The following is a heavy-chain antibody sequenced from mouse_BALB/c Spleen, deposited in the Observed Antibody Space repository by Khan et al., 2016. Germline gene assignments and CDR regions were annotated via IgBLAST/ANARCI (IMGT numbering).Heavy chain of an antibody. Sequence: EVELVESGGGLVQPGGSLKLSCATSGCTFSDYYMYWVRQTPEKRLEWVAYISNGGGSTYYPDTVKGRFTIPRDNAKNPLYRQMSRLKSEDTAMYYCARHDDYCDYWGQGTTLTVSS. CDR2: ISNGGGST. V-gene: IGHV5-12*02. CDR1: GCTFSDYY. D-gene: IGHD2-3*01. CDR3: ARHDDYCDY. J-gene: IGHJ2*01.